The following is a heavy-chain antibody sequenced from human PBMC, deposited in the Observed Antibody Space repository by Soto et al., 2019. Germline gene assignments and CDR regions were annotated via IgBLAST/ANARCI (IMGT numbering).Heavy chain of an antibody. CDR2: INAGNGNT. V-gene: IGHV1-3*01. Sequence: ASVKVSCKASGYTFTSYAMHWVRQPPGQRLEWMGWINAGNGNTKYSQKFQGRVTITRDTSASTAYMELSSLRSEDTAVYYCARGFDSDPLDAFDIWGQGTMVTVSS. J-gene: IGHJ3*02. CDR1: GYTFTSYA. D-gene: IGHD3-10*01. CDR3: ARGFDSDPLDAFDI.